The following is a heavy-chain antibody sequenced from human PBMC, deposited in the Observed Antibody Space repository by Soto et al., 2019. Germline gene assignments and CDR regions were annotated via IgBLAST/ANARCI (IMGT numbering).Heavy chain of an antibody. Sequence: GGSLRLSCAASGFTFSSYGMHWVRQAPGKGLEWVAVIWYDGSNKYYADSVKGRFTISRDNSKNTLYLQMNSLRAEDTAVYYCAREADTRAGFKGPFDYWGQGTLVTVSS. CDR2: IWYDGSNK. D-gene: IGHD3-10*01. J-gene: IGHJ4*02. V-gene: IGHV3-33*01. CDR3: AREADTRAGFKGPFDY. CDR1: GFTFSSYG.